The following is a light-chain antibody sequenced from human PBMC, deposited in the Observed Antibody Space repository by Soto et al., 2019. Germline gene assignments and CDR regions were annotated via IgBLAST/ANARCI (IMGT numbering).Light chain of an antibody. Sequence: EIVLTQSPGTLSLSPGERATLSCRASQSVSSTYLAWYQQKPGQAPRLLIYGASSRATGIPDRFSGSGSGTDFTLTISRLEPEDFAVYWCQQYGSSPPITFGGGTKVEI. CDR1: QSVSSTY. CDR2: GAS. CDR3: QQYGSSPPIT. J-gene: IGKJ4*01. V-gene: IGKV3-20*01.